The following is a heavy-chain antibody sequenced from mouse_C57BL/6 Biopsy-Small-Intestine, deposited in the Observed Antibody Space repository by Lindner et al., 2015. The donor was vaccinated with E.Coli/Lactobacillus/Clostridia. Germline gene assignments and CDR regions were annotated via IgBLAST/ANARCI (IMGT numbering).Heavy chain of an antibody. CDR3: ARAHGIQLWLYLDY. CDR2: INPNSGGT. Sequence: SVKVSCKASGYTFTGYYMHWVRQAPGQGLEWMGWINPNSGGTNYAQKFQGRVTMTRDTSISTAYMELNNLRSDDTAVYYCARAHGIQLWLYLDYWGQGTLVTVSS. D-gene: IGHD2-2*01. J-gene: IGHJ4*01. V-gene: IGHV1-19*01. CDR1: GYTFTGYY.